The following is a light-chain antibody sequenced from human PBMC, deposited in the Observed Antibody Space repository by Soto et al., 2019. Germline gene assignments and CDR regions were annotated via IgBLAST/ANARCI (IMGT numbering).Light chain of an antibody. CDR1: QSVSSN. Sequence: DIVMTQSPATLSVSPGERATLSCRASQSVSSNLAWYQQKPGQAHRLLIYGASTRATGIPARCSGSGSGTEFTLTISSLQSEDFAVYYCQQYNNWPPGTFGQGTKVEIK. CDR3: QQYNNWPPGT. V-gene: IGKV3-15*01. CDR2: GAS. J-gene: IGKJ1*01.